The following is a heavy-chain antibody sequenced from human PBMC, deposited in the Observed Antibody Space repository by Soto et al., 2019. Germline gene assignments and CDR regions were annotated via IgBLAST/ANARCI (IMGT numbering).Heavy chain of an antibody. CDR3: ARVCGGDCHYGMDV. J-gene: IGHJ6*02. Sequence: QVQLQESGPGLVKPSQTLSLTCTVSGGSISSGGYYWTWIRQHPGKGLEWIGYIYYSGSTYYQPSLKSRVTISVDTSKNQFSLKLSSGTAADTAVYYCARVCGGDCHYGMDVWGQGTTVTVSS. V-gene: IGHV4-31*03. CDR2: IYYSGST. D-gene: IGHD2-21*02. CDR1: GGSISSGGYY.